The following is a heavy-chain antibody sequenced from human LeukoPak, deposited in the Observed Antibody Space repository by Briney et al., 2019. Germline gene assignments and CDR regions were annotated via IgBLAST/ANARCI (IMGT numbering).Heavy chain of an antibody. D-gene: IGHD1-26*01. CDR1: GFTFSSYA. CDR3: HLGATNGFDY. J-gene: IGHJ4*02. Sequence: GGSLRLSGAASGFTFSSYAMHWVRQAPGKGLEWVAVISYDGSNKYYADSVKGRFTISRDNSKNTLYLQMNSLRAEDTAVYYCHLGATNGFDYWGQGTLVTVSS. CDR2: ISYDGSNK. V-gene: IGHV3-30-3*01.